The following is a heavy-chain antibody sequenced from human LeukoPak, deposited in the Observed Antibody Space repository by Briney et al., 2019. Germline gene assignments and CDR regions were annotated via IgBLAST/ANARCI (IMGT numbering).Heavy chain of an antibody. CDR2: IYYSGST. D-gene: IGHD3-10*01. CDR3: ARVTDAVWFGELNDAFDI. J-gene: IGHJ3*02. Sequence: YPSETLSLTCTVSGGSISSGGYYWSWIRQHPGKGLEWIGYIYYSGSTYYNPSLKSRVTISVDTSKNQFSLKLSSVTAADTAVYYCARVTDAVWFGELNDAFDIWGQGTMVTVSS. CDR1: GGSISSGGYY. V-gene: IGHV4-31*03.